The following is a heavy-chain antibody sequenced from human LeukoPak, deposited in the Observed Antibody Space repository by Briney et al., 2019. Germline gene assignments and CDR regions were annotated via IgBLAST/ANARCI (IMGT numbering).Heavy chain of an antibody. CDR3: ARADGTNSGTNAFDV. J-gene: IGHJ3*01. V-gene: IGHV1-18*01. D-gene: IGHD4-23*01. CDR1: GYRFNVYD. CDR2: ISTYTGRA. Sequence: ASVKVSCKTSGYRFNVYDILWVRQAPGPGLDYVEWISTYTGRANYAQKFQGRVSVITDTSTSTAYLELTNLTSSDTGLYYCARADGTNSGTNAFDVWGLGTLVTVAS.